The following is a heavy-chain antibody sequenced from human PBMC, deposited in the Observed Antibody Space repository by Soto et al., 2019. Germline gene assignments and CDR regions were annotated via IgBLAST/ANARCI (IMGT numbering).Heavy chain of an antibody. D-gene: IGHD6-19*01. CDR1: GFTFGSHD. V-gene: IGHV3-23*01. CDR2: ISVSDPGT. Sequence: EVQLLESGGGLEQPGGSLRLSCAASGFTFGSHDMSWVRQAPGKALEWVSSISVSDPGTYYADSVKGRFTTSRDISKNTLFLQMDSLRAEDTALYHCTKGTWLDIWGQGTMVTVSS. CDR3: TKGTWLDI. J-gene: IGHJ3*02.